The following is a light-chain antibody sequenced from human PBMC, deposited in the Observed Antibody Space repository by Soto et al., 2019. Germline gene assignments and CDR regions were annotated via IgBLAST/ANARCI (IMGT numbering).Light chain of an antibody. CDR3: QQIYSTPPT. CDR1: QSISSY. V-gene: IGKV1-39*01. J-gene: IGKJ4*01. Sequence: DIQMTQSPSSLSASVGDRVTITCRASQSISSYFNWYQQKPGKAPKLLIYAASSLQSGVPSRFSGSGSGTDFTLTISSLQPEDFATYYCQQIYSTPPTFGGGTQVEIK. CDR2: AAS.